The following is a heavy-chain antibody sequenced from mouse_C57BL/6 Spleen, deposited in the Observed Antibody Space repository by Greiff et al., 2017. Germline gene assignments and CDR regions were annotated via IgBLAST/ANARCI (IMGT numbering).Heavy chain of an antibody. J-gene: IGHJ2*01. CDR1: GFTFSSYA. CDR3: ARDPQIYYYGSRSYFDY. CDR2: ISDGGSYT. Sequence: EVKLEESGGGLVKPGGSLKLSCAASGFTFSSYAMSWVRQTPEKRLEWVATISDGGSYTYYPDNVKGRFTISRDNAKNNLYLQMSHLKSEDTAMYYCARDPQIYYYGSRSYFDYWGQGTTLTVSS. V-gene: IGHV5-4*01. D-gene: IGHD1-1*01.